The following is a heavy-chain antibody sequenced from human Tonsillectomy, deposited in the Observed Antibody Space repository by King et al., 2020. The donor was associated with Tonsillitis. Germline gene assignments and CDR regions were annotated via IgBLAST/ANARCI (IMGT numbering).Heavy chain of an antibody. CDR1: GFTFSDYS. CDR2: ISSSSSAI. D-gene: IGHD3-22*01. CDR3: ARINFDSSGHYRYFDY. J-gene: IGHJ4*02. V-gene: IGHV3-48*01. Sequence: EVQLVQSGGGLVQPGGSLRLSCAASGFTFSDYSITWVRQAPDKGLEWVSYISSSSSAIYHADSVKGRLTISRDNARKSLHVQMNSLRAEDTALYYCARINFDSSGHYRYFDYWGQGTPVTVSS.